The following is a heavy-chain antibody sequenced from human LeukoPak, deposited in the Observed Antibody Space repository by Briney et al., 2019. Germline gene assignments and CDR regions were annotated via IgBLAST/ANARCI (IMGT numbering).Heavy chain of an antibody. CDR2: IIPIFGTA. J-gene: IGHJ4*02. CDR1: GGTFSGYA. V-gene: IGHV1-69*05. Sequence: ASVKVSCKASGGTFSGYAISWVRQAPGQGLEWMGGIIPIFGTANYAQKFQGRVTITTDESTSTAYMELSSLRSEDTAVYYCARTALRGNYDSSGYYYGNIDYWGQGTLVTVSS. CDR3: ARTALRGNYDSSGYYYGNIDY. D-gene: IGHD3-22*01.